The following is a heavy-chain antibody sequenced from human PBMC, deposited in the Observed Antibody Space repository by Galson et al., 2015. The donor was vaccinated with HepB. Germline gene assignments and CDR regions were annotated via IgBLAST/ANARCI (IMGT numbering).Heavy chain of an antibody. CDR1: GYNFSNRW. CDR3: ARQSRGPEYFQH. CDR2: IYPHDSDT. Sequence: QSGAEVKKPGESLKISCKGSGYNFSNRWIGWVRHLPGKGLEWMGIIYPHDSDTRYRPSFQGHVTISADKSIRTAYLQWSSLQASDTGIDYCARQSRGPEYFQHWGQGTLVTVSS. J-gene: IGHJ1*01. D-gene: IGHD6-19*01. V-gene: IGHV5-51*03.